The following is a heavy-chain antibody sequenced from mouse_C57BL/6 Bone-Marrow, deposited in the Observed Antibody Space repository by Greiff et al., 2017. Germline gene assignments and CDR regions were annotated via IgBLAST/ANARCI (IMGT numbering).Heavy chain of an antibody. CDR2: MHPNGGSP. Sequence: QVQLQPGAELVKPGASVKLSCKASGYTFTNYWMHWVKQRPGQGLEWIGMMHPNGGSPDYNEKFKSEATLSVDKSFRTAYMELSSLTSEDSAVYYCARSYDYDDYTMDYWGQGTSVTVSS. CDR3: ARSYDYDDYTMDY. V-gene: IGHV1-64*01. J-gene: IGHJ4*01. CDR1: GYTFTNYW. D-gene: IGHD2-4*01.